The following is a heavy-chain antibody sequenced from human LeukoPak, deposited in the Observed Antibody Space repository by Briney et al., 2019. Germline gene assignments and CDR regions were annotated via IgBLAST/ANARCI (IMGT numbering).Heavy chain of an antibody. CDR3: ARDYDSSGYYSY. CDR1: GFTFSSYS. CDR2: ISSSSSYI. V-gene: IGHV3-21*01. D-gene: IGHD3-22*01. Sequence: GGSLRLSCAASGFTFSSYSMNGVRQAPGKGLEWVSSISSSSSYIYYADSVKGRFTISRDNAKNSLYLQMNSLRAEDTAVYYCARDYDSSGYYSYWGQGTLVTVSS. J-gene: IGHJ4*02.